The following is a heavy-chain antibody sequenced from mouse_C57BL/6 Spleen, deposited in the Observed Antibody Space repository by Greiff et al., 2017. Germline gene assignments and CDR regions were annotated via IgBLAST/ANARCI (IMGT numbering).Heavy chain of an antibody. V-gene: IGHV1-76*01. CDR2: IYPGSGNT. D-gene: IGHD2-5*01. Sequence: VQLQQSGAELVRPGASVKLSCKASGYTFTDYYINWVKQRPGQGLEWIARIYPGSGNTYYNEKFKGKATLTAEKSSSTAYMQLSSLTSEDSAVYFCAREGDSNYPMDYWGQGTSVTVSS. CDR1: GYTFTDYY. CDR3: AREGDSNYPMDY. J-gene: IGHJ4*01.